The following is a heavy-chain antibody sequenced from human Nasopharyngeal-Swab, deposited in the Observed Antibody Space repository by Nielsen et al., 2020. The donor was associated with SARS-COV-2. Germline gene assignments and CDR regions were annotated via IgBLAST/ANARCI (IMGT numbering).Heavy chain of an antibody. CDR2: MGRCGTDI. J-gene: IGHJ6*02. V-gene: IGHV3-21*01. Sequence: GGSLRLSCAASGFTFRDYSMNWVRQAPGKGLEWVPSMGRCGTDIFHADSVKGRFSVFRDAANKSIYLQMRSLRAEDTAVYYCARGTVFGVANGMDVWGQGTTVTVSS. D-gene: IGHD3-3*01. CDR3: ARGTVFGVANGMDV. CDR1: GFTFRDYS.